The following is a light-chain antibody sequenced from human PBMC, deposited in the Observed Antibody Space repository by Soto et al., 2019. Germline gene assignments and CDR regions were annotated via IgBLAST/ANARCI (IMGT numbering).Light chain of an antibody. J-gene: IGKJ4*01. Sequence: ENVLTQSPATLSLSPGERATLSCRASQSVSNNLAWYQQKPGQAPRLLIYDASNRATGTPARFSGSGSGTDFTLTISSLQPEDFAVYYCHQRSNWPPTFGGGTKVDIK. CDR1: QSVSNN. CDR3: HQRSNWPPT. CDR2: DAS. V-gene: IGKV3-11*01.